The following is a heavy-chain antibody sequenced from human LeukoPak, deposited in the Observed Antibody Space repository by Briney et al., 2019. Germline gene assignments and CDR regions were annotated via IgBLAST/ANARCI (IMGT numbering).Heavy chain of an antibody. CDR1: GGSISSSRYY. Sequence: SETLSLTCTVSGGSISSSRYYWGWIRQSPGKGLEWIGSIYYSGSTYYNPSLKSRVTISVDTSKNQFSLKLSSVTAADTAVYYCARGRADYGSGSYYKTWFYYYYYYYYMDVWGKGTTVTVSS. V-gene: IGHV4-39*07. J-gene: IGHJ6*03. D-gene: IGHD3-10*01. CDR3: ARGRADYGSGSYYKTWFYYYYYYYYMDV. CDR2: IYYSGST.